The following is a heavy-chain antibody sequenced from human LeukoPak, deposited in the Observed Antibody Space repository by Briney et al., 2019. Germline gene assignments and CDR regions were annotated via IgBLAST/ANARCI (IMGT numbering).Heavy chain of an antibody. CDR3: AKDRSWGMNSAEY. V-gene: IGHV3-21*01. CDR1: GFSFSSYR. J-gene: IGHJ4*02. D-gene: IGHD7-27*01. Sequence: GGSLRLSCTASGFSFSSYRMNWVRQAPGKGLEWVSSISSSSSDIYYADSVKGRFTISRDNSNNTLYLQMNSLRPEDTAVYFCAKDRSWGMNSAEYWGQGTLVTVSS. CDR2: ISSSSSDI.